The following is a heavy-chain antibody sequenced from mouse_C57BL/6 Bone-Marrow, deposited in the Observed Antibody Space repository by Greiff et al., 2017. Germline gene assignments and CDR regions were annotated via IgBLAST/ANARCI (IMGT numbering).Heavy chain of an antibody. CDR1: GYSFTGYF. V-gene: IGHV1-20*01. CDR3: ARHYSDWGFAY. Sequence: VHVKQSGPELVKPGDSVKISCKASGYSFTGYFMNWVMQSHGKSLEWIGRINPYNGDTFYNQKFKGKATLTVDKSSSTAHMELRSLTSEDSAVYYCARHYSDWGFAYWGQGTLVTVSA. D-gene: IGHD2-12*01. CDR2: INPYNGDT. J-gene: IGHJ3*01.